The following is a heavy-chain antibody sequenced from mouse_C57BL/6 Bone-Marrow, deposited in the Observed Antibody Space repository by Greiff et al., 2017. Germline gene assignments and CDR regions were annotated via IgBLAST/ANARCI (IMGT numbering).Heavy chain of an antibody. J-gene: IGHJ2*01. CDR3: ARIYYYSSIYVLHYYFDY. Sequence: EVMLVESGGGLVKPGGSLKLSCAASGFTFSSYAMSWVRQTPEKRLEWVATISDGGSYTYYPDNVKGRFTISRDNAKNNLYLQMSHLKSEDTAMYYCARIYYYSSIYVLHYYFDYWGQGTTLTVSS. CDR2: ISDGGSYT. CDR1: GFTFSSYA. V-gene: IGHV5-4*03. D-gene: IGHD1-1*01.